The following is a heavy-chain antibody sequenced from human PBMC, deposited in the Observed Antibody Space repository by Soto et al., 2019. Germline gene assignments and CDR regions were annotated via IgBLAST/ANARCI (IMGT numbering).Heavy chain of an antibody. J-gene: IGHJ4*02. CDR3: ARARGARYFDY. CDR2: IYYSGST. CDR1: GGSISSGDYY. D-gene: IGHD2-15*01. V-gene: IGHV4-30-4*01. Sequence: SETLSLTCTVSGGSISSGDYYWSWIRQPPGKGLEWIGYIYYSGSTYYKPSLKSRVNISVDTSKNQFSLKLSSLIAADTAVYYCARARGARYFDYWGQGTLVTVSS.